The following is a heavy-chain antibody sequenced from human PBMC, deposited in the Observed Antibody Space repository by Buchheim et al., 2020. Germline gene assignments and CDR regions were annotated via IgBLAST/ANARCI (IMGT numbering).Heavy chain of an antibody. J-gene: IGHJ4*02. Sequence: QVQLQESGPGLVKASQTLSLSCSVSGGSVTSGGFYWSWIRHHPVKGLEWIGYIYYSGATSYKPSLKTPASISMDPYKNQFSLKLTSVTPADTAVYYCARGTTYSSMYDRIYFDYWGQGSL. CDR3: ARGTTYSSMYDRIYFDY. CDR2: IYYSGAT. D-gene: IGHD6-6*01. CDR1: GGSVTSGGFY. V-gene: IGHV4-31*01.